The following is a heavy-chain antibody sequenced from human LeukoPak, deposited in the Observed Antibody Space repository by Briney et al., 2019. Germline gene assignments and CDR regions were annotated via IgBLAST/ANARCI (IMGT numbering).Heavy chain of an antibody. CDR3: ARDYGYNWNYGGGGWFDP. V-gene: IGHV1-69*05. CDR1: GGTFSSYA. CDR2: IIPIFGTA. Sequence: SVKVSCKASGGTFSSYAISWVRQAPGQGLEWMGRIIPIFGTANYAQKFQGRVTITTDESTSTAYMELSSLRSEDTAVFYCARDYGYNWNYGGGGWFDPWGQGTLVTVSS. J-gene: IGHJ5*02. D-gene: IGHD1-7*01.